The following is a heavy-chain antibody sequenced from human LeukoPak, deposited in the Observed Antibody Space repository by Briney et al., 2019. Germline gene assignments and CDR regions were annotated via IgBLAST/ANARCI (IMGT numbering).Heavy chain of an antibody. V-gene: IGHV3-48*02. CDR3: ARDLGYCTNGVCHTRFDY. D-gene: IGHD2-8*01. J-gene: IGHJ4*02. Sequence: GGSLRLSCAASGFTFSSYSMNWVRQAPGKGLEWVSYISSSSSTIYYADSVKGRFTISRDNAKNSLYLQMNSLRDEDTAVYYCARDLGYCTNGVCHTRFDYWGQGTLVAVSS. CDR2: ISSSSSTI. CDR1: GFTFSSYS.